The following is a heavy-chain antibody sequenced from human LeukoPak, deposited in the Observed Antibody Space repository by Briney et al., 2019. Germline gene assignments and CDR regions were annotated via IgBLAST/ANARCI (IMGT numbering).Heavy chain of an antibody. D-gene: IGHD4-17*01. CDR3: ARDAGDRYGDYVAYFDY. J-gene: IGHJ4*02. CDR2: INPNSGGT. CDR1: GYTFTGYY. V-gene: IGHV1-2*02. Sequence: ASVKVSCKASGYTFTGYYMHWVRQAPGQGLEWMGWINPNSGGTNYAQKFQGRVTMTRDTSISTAYMELSRLGSDDTAVYYCARDAGDRYGDYVAYFDYWGQGTLVTVSS.